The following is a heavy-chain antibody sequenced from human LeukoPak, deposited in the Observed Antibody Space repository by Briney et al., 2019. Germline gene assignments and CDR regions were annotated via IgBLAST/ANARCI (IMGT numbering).Heavy chain of an antibody. J-gene: IGHJ4*02. D-gene: IGHD2-21*02. V-gene: IGHV1-8*01. Sequence: GASVKVSCKASGYTFTSYDINWVRQATGQGREWMGWMNPNSGNTGYAQKFQGRVTMTRNTSISTAYMELSSLRSEDTAVYYCARCRISDSLNDYWGQGTLVTVSS. CDR3: ARCRISDSLNDY. CDR1: GYTFTSYD. CDR2: MNPNSGNT.